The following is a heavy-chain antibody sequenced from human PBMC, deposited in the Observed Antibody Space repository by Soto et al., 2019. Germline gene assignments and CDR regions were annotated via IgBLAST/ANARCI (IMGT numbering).Heavy chain of an antibody. CDR2: LWYDGRNE. Sequence: VQLVESGGGVVQPGRSLRLSCAASGFTFSRSGMHWVRQAPGKGLEWVTVLWYDGRNEYYADSVKGRFTISRDNSTNTLYLQMSSLRAEDTAVYYCSRYLGSREDRWGAFDIWGQGTVVTVSS. V-gene: IGHV3-33*01. D-gene: IGHD6-6*01. CDR3: SRYLGSREDRWGAFDI. CDR1: GFTFSRSG. J-gene: IGHJ3*02.